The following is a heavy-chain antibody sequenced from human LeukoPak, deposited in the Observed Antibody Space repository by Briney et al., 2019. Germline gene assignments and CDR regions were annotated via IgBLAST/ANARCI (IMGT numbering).Heavy chain of an antibody. Sequence: ASVKVSCRASGYTFTNYGFSWVRQAPGQGLEWMGWISAYNGNTNYAQKLQGRVTMITDTSTSTAYMELRSLTSDDTAMYYCAREVGANFDYWGQGTLVTVSS. D-gene: IGHD1-26*01. CDR3: AREVGANFDY. CDR2: ISAYNGNT. V-gene: IGHV1-18*01. J-gene: IGHJ4*02. CDR1: GYTFTNYG.